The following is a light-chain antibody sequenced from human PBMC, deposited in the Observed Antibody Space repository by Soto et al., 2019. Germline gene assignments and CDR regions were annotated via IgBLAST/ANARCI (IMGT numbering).Light chain of an antibody. CDR3: QLYGSLPPWA. CDR1: QFVSSR. J-gene: IGKJ1*01. Sequence: DIVVTQSPATLSASPGERVTLSCRASQFVSSRLAWYQQRPGQVPRLLIYDTSTRAPGISARFSGSGSGTDFTLTISRLEPEDFAVYYCQLYGSLPPWAVGQGTKVDIK. CDR2: DTS. V-gene: IGKV3-20*01.